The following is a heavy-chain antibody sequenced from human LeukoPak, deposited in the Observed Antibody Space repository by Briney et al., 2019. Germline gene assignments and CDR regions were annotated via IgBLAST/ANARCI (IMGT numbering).Heavy chain of an antibody. J-gene: IGHJ5*02. CDR1: GGSFNDYY. Sequence: PSETLSLTCALYGGSFNDYYWSWIRQTPGKGLECIGKINHSGGTKYNPSLKGRVSLSVDTSKNQFFLKLTSVTAADTAVYDCAIGGRRVKAARRFKPGNWFDPWGQGTLVTVSS. CDR2: INHSGGT. CDR3: AIGGRRVKAARRFKPGNWFDP. D-gene: IGHD3-3*01. V-gene: IGHV4-34*01.